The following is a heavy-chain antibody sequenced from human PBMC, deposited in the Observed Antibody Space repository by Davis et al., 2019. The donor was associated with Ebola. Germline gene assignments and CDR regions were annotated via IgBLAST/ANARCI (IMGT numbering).Heavy chain of an antibody. CDR1: GDSINNNKYY. Sequence: SETLSLTCTVSGDSINNNKYYWGWIRQPPGKGLEWIGSIYYRGTTYYTPSLKSRVTISVDTSKNQFSLKLSSVSAADTAVYYCARRRLSFEAIDYLGQGTLVTVSS. V-gene: IGHV4-39*01. J-gene: IGHJ4*02. CDR3: ARRRLSFEAIDY. D-gene: IGHD1-26*01. CDR2: IYYRGTT.